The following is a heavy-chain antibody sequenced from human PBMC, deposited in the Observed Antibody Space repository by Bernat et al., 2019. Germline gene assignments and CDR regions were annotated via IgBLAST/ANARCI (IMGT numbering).Heavy chain of an antibody. CDR2: ISYDGSNK. CDR1: GFTFSSYA. Sequence: QVQLVEAGGGVVQPGRSLRLSCAASGFTFSSYAMHWVRQAPGKGLEWVAVISYDGSNKYYADYVKGRITIYRDNSKNTLYLQKNSPGDEDAAVYYCANPDSGVRGGDYFDYWGQGTLVTVSS. D-gene: IGHD1-26*01. J-gene: IGHJ4*02. V-gene: IGHV3-30-3*01. CDR3: ANPDSGVRGGDYFDY.